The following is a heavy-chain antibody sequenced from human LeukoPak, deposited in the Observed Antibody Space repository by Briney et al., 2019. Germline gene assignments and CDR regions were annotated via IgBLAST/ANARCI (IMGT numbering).Heavy chain of an antibody. CDR3: ARGSPLFYYDSIGYFDY. Sequence: GASVKVSCKASGYTFTSYGISWVRQAPGQGLEWMGWISAYSGNTNYAQKLQGRVTMTTDTSTSTAYMELRSLRSDDTAVYYCARGSPLFYYDSIGYFDYWGQGTLVTVSS. CDR1: GYTFTSYG. CDR2: ISAYSGNT. D-gene: IGHD3-22*01. V-gene: IGHV1-18*01. J-gene: IGHJ4*02.